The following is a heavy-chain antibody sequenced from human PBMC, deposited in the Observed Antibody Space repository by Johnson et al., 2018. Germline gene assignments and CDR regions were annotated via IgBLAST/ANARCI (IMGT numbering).Heavy chain of an antibody. CDR3: VRDARGPDY. J-gene: IGHJ4*02. V-gene: IGHV3-48*02. CDR2: ISSDSTTM. CDR1: GFIFSDYA. Sequence: VQLVESGGGLVQPGGSLRLSCKTSGFIFSDYAMNWVRQAPGKGLEWLSYISSDSTTMYYADSLKGRFTISRDDARTSVYLQMNSLRDEDTAIYYCVRDARGPDYWGQGTLVTVSS.